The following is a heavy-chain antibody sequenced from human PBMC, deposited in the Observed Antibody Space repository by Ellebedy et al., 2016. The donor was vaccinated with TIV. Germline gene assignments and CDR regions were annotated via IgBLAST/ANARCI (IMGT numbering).Heavy chain of an antibody. J-gene: IGHJ4*02. CDR1: GFTFSSYA. CDR2: ISGSGGST. D-gene: IGHD3-22*01. CDR3: AKAEVVVVPIDY. Sequence: GESLKISCAASGFTFSSYAMSWVRQAPGKGLEWVSAISGSGGSTYYADSVKGRFTISRDNSKNTLYLQMNSLRAEDTAVYYCAKAEVVVVPIDYWGQGTLVTVSS. V-gene: IGHV3-23*01.